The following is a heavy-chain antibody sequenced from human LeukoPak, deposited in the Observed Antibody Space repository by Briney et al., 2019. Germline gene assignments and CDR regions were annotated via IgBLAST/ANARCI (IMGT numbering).Heavy chain of an antibody. D-gene: IGHD3-22*01. Sequence: SETLSLTCTVSGGSISSYYWSWIRQPPGKGLEWIGYIYYSGSTNYNPSLKSRVTISVDTSKNQFSLKLSSVTAADTAVYYCARAVLGDSSGYYPPRIFNHWGQGTLVTVSS. CDR1: GGSISSYY. CDR2: IYYSGST. V-gene: IGHV4-59*12. J-gene: IGHJ1*01. CDR3: ARAVLGDSSGYYPPRIFNH.